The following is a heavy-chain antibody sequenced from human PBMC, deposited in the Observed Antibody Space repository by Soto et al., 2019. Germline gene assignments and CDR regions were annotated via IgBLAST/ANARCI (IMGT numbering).Heavy chain of an antibody. Sequence: SLRLSCAASGFTFSSYGMHWVRQAPGKGLEWVAVIWYDGSNKYYADSVKGRFTISRDNSKNTLYLQMNSLRAEDTAVYYCARDLPYYDFWSGPSPVWGQGTLVTVSS. V-gene: IGHV3-33*01. CDR3: ARDLPYYDFWSGPSPV. CDR2: IWYDGSNK. CDR1: GFTFSSYG. D-gene: IGHD3-3*01. J-gene: IGHJ4*02.